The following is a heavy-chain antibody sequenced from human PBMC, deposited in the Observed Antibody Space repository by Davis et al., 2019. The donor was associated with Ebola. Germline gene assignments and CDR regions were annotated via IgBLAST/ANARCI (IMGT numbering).Heavy chain of an antibody. J-gene: IGHJ5*02. CDR1: GYIFTSYS. Sequence: AASVKVSCKASGYIFTSYSLYWARQAPGQGLEWMGWINTNTGSPTYAQGFTGRFVFSLDTSVNTSFLQITSLKSDDTAVYYCARERGFGGNPRLNGNWFDPWGQGTLVTVSS. CDR3: ARERGFGGNPRLNGNWFDP. D-gene: IGHD4-23*01. CDR2: INTNTGSP. V-gene: IGHV7-4-1*02.